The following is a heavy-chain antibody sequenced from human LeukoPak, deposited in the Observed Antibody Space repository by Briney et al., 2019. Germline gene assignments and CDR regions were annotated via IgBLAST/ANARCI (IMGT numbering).Heavy chain of an antibody. Sequence: PGGSLRLSCAASGFTFSSYGMHWVRQAPGKELEWVAVISYDGSNKYYADSVKGRFTISRDNSKNTLYLQMNSLRAEDTAVYYCAKDASRYCSGGSCYYYGMDVWGKGTTVTVSS. CDR3: AKDASRYCSGGSCYYYGMDV. D-gene: IGHD2-15*01. CDR2: ISYDGSNK. V-gene: IGHV3-30*18. CDR1: GFTFSSYG. J-gene: IGHJ6*04.